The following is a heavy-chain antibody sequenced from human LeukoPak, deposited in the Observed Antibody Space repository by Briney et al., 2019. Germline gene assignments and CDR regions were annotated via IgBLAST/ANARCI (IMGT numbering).Heavy chain of an antibody. CDR1: GFTFDDYA. CDR2: ISWNSGSI. V-gene: IGHV3-9*01. J-gene: IGHJ4*02. D-gene: IGHD6-13*01. CDR3: AKAGYSSSWWSGPYYFDY. Sequence: HPGRSLRLSCAASGFTFDDYAMHWVRQAPGKGLEWVSGISWNSGSIGYADSVKGRFTISRDNAKNSLYLQMNSLRAEDTALYYCAKAGYSSSWWSGPYYFDYWGQGTLVTVSS.